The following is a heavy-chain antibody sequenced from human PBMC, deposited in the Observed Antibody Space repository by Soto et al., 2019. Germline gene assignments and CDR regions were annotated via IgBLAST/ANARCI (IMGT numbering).Heavy chain of an antibody. CDR1: GGNLSNYA. J-gene: IGHJ1*01. CDR3: ARDGRVYIVEVPSHLTEYFQH. Sequence: QEQLVQSGAEVKKPGSSVKVSCKASGGNLSNYAINWVRQAPGQGLEWMGGIIPISSTTNYAQKFQGRVTFTADESTNTFYMELSNLRSEDTAMYYCARDGRVYIVEVPSHLTEYFQHCGQGTLVTVSS. CDR2: IIPISSTT. V-gene: IGHV1-69*01. D-gene: IGHD2-2*01.